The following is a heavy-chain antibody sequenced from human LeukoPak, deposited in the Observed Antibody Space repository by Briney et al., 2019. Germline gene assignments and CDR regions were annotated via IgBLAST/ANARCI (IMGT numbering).Heavy chain of an antibody. D-gene: IGHD2-2*01. Sequence: PSETLSLTCTVSGGSISSYYWSWIRQPPGKGLEWIGYIYYSGSTNYNPSLKSRVTMSVDTSKNQFSLKLSSVTAADTAVYYCARAEVPAAPFDYWGQGTLVTVSS. V-gene: IGHV4-59*12. CDR1: GGSISSYY. J-gene: IGHJ4*02. CDR2: IYYSGST. CDR3: ARAEVPAAPFDY.